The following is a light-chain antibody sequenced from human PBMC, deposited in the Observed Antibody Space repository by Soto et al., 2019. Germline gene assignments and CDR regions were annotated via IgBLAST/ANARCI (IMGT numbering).Light chain of an antibody. J-gene: IGKJ1*01. CDR3: QQYGSSPRT. CDR2: GAS. V-gene: IGKV3-20*01. CDR1: QSVGSNY. Sequence: EFVLTQSPGSLSLSPGERATLSCRASQSVGSNYLAWFQQKPGQAPRLLIYGASIRATGVPDRFSGSGSGTDFTLTISRLEPEDFAVYFCQQYGSSPRTFGQGTKVDIK.